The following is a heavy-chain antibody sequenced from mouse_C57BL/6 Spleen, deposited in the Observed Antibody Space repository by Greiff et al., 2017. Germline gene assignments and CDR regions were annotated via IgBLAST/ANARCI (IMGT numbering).Heavy chain of an antibody. Sequence: VQLQQSGAELVKPGASVKISCKASGYAFSSYWMNWVKQRPGKGLEWIGQIYPGDGDTNYNGKFKGKATLTADKSSSTAYMQLSSLTSEDSAVYSCARSDYGSSYEFAYWGQGTLVTVSA. J-gene: IGHJ3*01. V-gene: IGHV1-80*01. CDR3: ARSDYGSSYEFAY. D-gene: IGHD1-1*01. CDR2: IYPGDGDT. CDR1: GYAFSSYW.